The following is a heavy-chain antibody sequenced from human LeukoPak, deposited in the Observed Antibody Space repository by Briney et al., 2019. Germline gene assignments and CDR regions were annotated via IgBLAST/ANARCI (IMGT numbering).Heavy chain of an antibody. J-gene: IGHJ5*02. V-gene: IGHV4-34*01. CDR1: GGSFSGYY. Sequence: PSETLSLTCAVYGGSFSGYYWSWIRQPPGKGLEWIGEINHSGSTNYNPSLKSRVTISVDTSKNQFSLKLSSVTAADTAVYYCARLRGYCSGGSCSGGWLDPWGQGTLVTVSS. D-gene: IGHD2-15*01. CDR3: ARLRGYCSGGSCSGGWLDP. CDR2: INHSGST.